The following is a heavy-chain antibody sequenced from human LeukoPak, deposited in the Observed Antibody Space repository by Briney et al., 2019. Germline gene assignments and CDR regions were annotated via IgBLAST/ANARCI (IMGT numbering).Heavy chain of an antibody. CDR2: IKTDGSEK. V-gene: IGHV3-7*03. D-gene: IGHD2-2*03. CDR1: GFTVSSNY. J-gene: IGHJ3*02. CDR3: TTVGYCSSISCFVFYI. Sequence: GGSLRLSCAASGFTVSSNYMSWVRQAPGKGLQWVANIKTDGSEKYYVDSVKGRFTISRDNAKNSLYLQMNSLKTEDTAVYYCTTVGYCSSISCFVFYIWGQGTMVTVSS.